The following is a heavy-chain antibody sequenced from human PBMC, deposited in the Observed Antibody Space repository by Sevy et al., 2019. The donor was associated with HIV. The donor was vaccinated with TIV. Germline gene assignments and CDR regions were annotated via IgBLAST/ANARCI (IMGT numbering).Heavy chain of an antibody. Sequence: SETLSLTCTVSGGSISSYYWSWIRQPAGKGLEWIGRIYTSGSTNYNPSLKSRVTMSVDTSKNQFSLKLSPVTAADTAVYYCARVGSSGSSWYNGFDYWGQGTLVTVSS. CDR2: IYTSGST. CDR1: GGSISSYY. J-gene: IGHJ4*02. CDR3: ARVGSSGSSWYNGFDY. D-gene: IGHD6-13*01. V-gene: IGHV4-4*07.